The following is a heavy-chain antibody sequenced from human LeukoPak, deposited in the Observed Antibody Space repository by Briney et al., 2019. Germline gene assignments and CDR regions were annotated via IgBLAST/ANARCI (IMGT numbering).Heavy chain of an antibody. Sequence: QSGGSLRLSCVGSGFTFSSHAMSWVRQAPEKGLEWVSGIYESGQTTHYADSVKGRFSISRDNSKNTLYLQMDSLRGEDTAIYYCVKDYRIGYSDHFDYWGQGALVTVSS. V-gene: IGHV3-23*01. J-gene: IGHJ4*02. CDR3: VKDYRIGYSDHFDY. CDR1: GFTFSSHA. CDR2: IYESGQTT. D-gene: IGHD2-21*01.